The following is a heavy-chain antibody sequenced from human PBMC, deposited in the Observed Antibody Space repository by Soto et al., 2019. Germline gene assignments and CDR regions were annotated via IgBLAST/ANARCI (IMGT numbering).Heavy chain of an antibody. J-gene: IGHJ5*02. CDR3: ARAEQQLVPESLLGWFDP. D-gene: IGHD6-13*01. CDR1: GGSFSGYY. CDR2: INHSGST. Sequence: PSETLSLTCAVYGGSFSGYYWSWIRQPPGKGLEWIGEINHSGSTNYNPSLKSRVTISVDTSKNQFSLKLSSVTAADTAVYYCARAEQQLVPESLLGWFDPWGQGTLVTVSS. V-gene: IGHV4-34*01.